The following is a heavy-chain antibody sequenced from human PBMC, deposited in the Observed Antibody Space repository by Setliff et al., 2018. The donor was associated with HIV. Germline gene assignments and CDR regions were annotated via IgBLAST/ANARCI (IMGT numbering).Heavy chain of an antibody. CDR3: ARDLSPGITAPLDY. J-gene: IGHJ4*02. D-gene: IGHD6-13*01. V-gene: IGHV3-7*01. CDR2: IHQDGSEK. Sequence: AGGSLRLSCAASGFTFSNYWMSWVRQAPGKGLEWVANIHQDGSEKYYVDSVKGRFTISRDNTKNLLYLEMNSLRADDTAVYYCARDLSPGITAPLDYWGQGTLVTVSS. CDR1: GFTFSNYW.